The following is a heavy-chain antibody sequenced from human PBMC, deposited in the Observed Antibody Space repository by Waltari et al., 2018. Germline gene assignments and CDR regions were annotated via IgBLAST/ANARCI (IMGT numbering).Heavy chain of an antibody. Sequence: QVQLQESGPGLVKPSETLSLTCTVSGGSISSYYWSWIRQPPGKGLEWLGYIYYSGSTNYNPSLKSRVTISVDTSKNQSSLKLGSVTAADTAVYYCAGGGEGVDYWGQGTLVTVSS. J-gene: IGHJ4*02. D-gene: IGHD3-16*01. CDR1: GGSISSYY. CDR3: AGGGEGVDY. CDR2: IYYSGST. V-gene: IGHV4-59*01.